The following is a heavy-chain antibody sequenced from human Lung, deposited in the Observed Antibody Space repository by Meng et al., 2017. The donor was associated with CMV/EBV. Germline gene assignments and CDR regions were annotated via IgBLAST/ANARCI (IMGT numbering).Heavy chain of an antibody. V-gene: IGHV3-21*01. CDR2: ISSSSSYI. Sequence: GEXXTISCAASGFTFSSYSMNWVRQAPGKGLEWVSSISSSSSYIYYADSVKGRFTISRDNAKNSLYLQMNSLRADDTAVYYCARDRYYYDSNFDHWGQGTXVTVSS. J-gene: IGHJ4*02. D-gene: IGHD3-22*01. CDR3: ARDRYYYDSNFDH. CDR1: GFTFSSYS.